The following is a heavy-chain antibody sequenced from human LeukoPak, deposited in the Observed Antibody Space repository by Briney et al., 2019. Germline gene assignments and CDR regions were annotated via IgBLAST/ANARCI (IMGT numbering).Heavy chain of an antibody. CDR1: GFTFSSYW. CDR3: ARLWFGELFRYYYYMDV. J-gene: IGHJ6*03. Sequence: PGGSLRLSCAASGFTFSSYWMSWVRQAPGKGLEWVAHIKQDGSEKYYVDSVKGRFTISRDNAKNSLYLQMNSLRAEDTAVYYCARLWFGELFRYYYYMDVWGKGTTVTISS. V-gene: IGHV3-7*01. CDR2: IKQDGSEK. D-gene: IGHD3-10*01.